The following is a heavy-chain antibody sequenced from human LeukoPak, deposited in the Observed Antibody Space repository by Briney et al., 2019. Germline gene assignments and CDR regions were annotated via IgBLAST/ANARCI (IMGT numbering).Heavy chain of an antibody. CDR1: GFDLSPYT. V-gene: IGHV3-21*01. CDR2: ISSTSTYM. Sequence: PGGSLRLSCSASGFDLSPYTMNWVRQAPGKGREWVASISSTSTYMYYGDSLKGRFTISRDNAKNTLYLQMDSLRAEDTATYDCAKRGTTFPSRGQGTLVIVSS. CDR3: AKRGTTFPS. J-gene: IGHJ4*02. D-gene: IGHD3-16*01.